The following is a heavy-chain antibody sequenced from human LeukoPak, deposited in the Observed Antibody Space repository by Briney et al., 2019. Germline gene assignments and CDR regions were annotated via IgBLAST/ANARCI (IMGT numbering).Heavy chain of an antibody. J-gene: IGHJ4*02. CDR1: GGSLSGYY. CDR3: ARGIGTP. Sequence: SETLSLTCAVYGGSLSGYYWSWIRQPPGKGLEWIGETNHSGSTKYNPSLKSRVTISVDTSKKQFSLNLSSVTAADTAVYYCARGIGTPWGQGTLVTVSS. V-gene: IGHV4-34*01. CDR2: TNHSGST.